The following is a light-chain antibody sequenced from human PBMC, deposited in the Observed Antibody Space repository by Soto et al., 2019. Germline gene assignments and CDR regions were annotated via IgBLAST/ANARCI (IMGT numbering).Light chain of an antibody. V-gene: IGKV3-15*01. J-gene: IGKJ5*01. Sequence: MVMTQSPATLSVSPGERATLSCRASQSVSSNLAWYQQKPGQAPRLLIYGASTRATGIPARFSGSGSGTDFTLTISRLEPEDFAVYYCQQYGSSEITFGQGTRLENK. CDR2: GAS. CDR3: QQYGSSEIT. CDR1: QSVSSN.